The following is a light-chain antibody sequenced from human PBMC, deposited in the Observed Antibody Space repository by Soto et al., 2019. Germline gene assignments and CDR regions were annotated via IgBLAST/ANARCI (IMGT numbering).Light chain of an antibody. Sequence: EIVLTQSPATLSLSPGERATLSCRASQDINTYLAWYQQKPGQAPRLLIYDASNRAKVIPARFSGSGPGTDFTLTISSLDPEDFAVYYCQQRSNCPITFGQGTRLEIK. J-gene: IGKJ5*01. V-gene: IGKV3D-11*01. CDR1: QDINTY. CDR2: DAS. CDR3: QQRSNCPIT.